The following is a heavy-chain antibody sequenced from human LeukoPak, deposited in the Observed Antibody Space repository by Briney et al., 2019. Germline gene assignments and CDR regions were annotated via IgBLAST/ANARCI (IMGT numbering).Heavy chain of an antibody. CDR1: GGSLSRSGYY. CDR2: FYYGGST. D-gene: IGHD6-19*01. CDR3: ARSVAYTSGWYIDY. J-gene: IGHJ4*02. V-gene: IGHV4-39*01. Sequence: SETLSLTCTVSGGSLSRSGYYWGWIRQPPGKGLEWIGNFYYGGSTYYNLSLKSRVTISVDTSKNQFSLDLNSVTAADTAVYFCARSVAYTSGWYIDYWGQGTLVTVSS.